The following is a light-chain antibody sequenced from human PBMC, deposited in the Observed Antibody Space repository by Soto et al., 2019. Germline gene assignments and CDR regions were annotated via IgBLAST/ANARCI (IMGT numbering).Light chain of an antibody. Sequence: EIVVTQSPGILSVSPGDRATLSCRASQSVGRNLAWYQQKPGQAPTLLIYAASTRATGLPARFSGSGSGTDLTLTVSSLQSEDFAVYYCQEYSKLPLFPFGPGTRVDIK. CDR3: QEYSKLPLFP. CDR1: QSVGRN. V-gene: IGKV3-15*01. CDR2: AAS. J-gene: IGKJ3*01.